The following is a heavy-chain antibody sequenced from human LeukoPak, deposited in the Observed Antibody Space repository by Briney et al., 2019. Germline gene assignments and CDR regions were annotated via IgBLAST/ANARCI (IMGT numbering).Heavy chain of an antibody. V-gene: IGHV4-34*01. J-gene: IGHJ4*02. D-gene: IGHD3-3*01. CDR2: INHSGNT. CDR3: ARDSTIFGVVTHTSLFDY. Sequence: PSETLSLTCAVYGGSFSGYFFSWIRQSPGKGLEWIGEINHSGNTNSNPSLKSRVSISVDTSKNQFSLKLTSVTAADTAVYYCARDSTIFGVVTHTSLFDYWGQGTLVTVSS. CDR1: GGSFSGYF.